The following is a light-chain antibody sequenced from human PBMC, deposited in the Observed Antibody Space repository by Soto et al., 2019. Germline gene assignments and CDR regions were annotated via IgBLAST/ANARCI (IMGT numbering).Light chain of an antibody. J-gene: IGLJ3*02. Sequence: QPASVSGSPGQSITISCTGTSSDVGSYNLVSWYQQHPGKAPKLMIYKGSKRPSGVSNRFSGSKSGNTASLTVSGLQAEDEAHYYCCSYARSSTSVFGGGTKLTVL. V-gene: IGLV2-23*01. CDR3: CSYARSSTSV. CDR2: KGS. CDR1: SSDVGSYNL.